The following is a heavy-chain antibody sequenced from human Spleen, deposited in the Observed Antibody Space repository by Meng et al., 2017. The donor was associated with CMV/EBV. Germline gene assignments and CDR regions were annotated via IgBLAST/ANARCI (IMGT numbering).Heavy chain of an antibody. J-gene: IGHJ4*02. CDR1: GGSVSTSSYY. CDR2: IYYSGST. CDR3: ARDGGVKATAD. Sequence: SETLSLTCTVSGGSVSTSSYYWGWIRQPPGKGLEWIGSIYYSGSTYYNPSLKSRVTMSVDTSKNHFSLRLTSVTAADTAVYYCARDGGVKATADWGQGTLVTVSS. D-gene: IGHD3-16*01. V-gene: IGHV4-39*07.